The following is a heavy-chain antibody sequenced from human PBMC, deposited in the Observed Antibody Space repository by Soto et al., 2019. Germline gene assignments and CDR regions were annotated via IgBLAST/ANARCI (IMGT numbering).Heavy chain of an antibody. D-gene: IGHD2-21*02. CDR2: LYYRGAT. CDR3: FGVMAATLDY. V-gene: IGHV4-39*01. J-gene: IGHJ4*01. Sequence: NPSETLSLTCSVSGGSIKNTNYHWSWIRQPPGKGLEWIGTLYYRGATDYNPSLKTRVTISVDTSKNLLSLNLSSVTAADTAVYYCFGVMAATLDYWGQGTLVTVSS. CDR1: GGSIKNTNYH.